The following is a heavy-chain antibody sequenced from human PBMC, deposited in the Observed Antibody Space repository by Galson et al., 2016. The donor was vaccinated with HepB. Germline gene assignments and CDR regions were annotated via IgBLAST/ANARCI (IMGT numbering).Heavy chain of an antibody. CDR2: IYHDGST. CDR3: SRYDSSDKAAIDI. V-gene: IGHV4-4*02. Sequence: SETLSLTCTLSGGSIISAYWWTWVRQSPGRGLEWVGHIYHDGSTTSNPSLESRVTVSVDKSNNQVSLRLTAVTAADTGVYFCSRYDSSDKAAIDIWGQGTMVTVAS. D-gene: IGHD3-22*01. CDR1: GGSIISAYW. J-gene: IGHJ3*02.